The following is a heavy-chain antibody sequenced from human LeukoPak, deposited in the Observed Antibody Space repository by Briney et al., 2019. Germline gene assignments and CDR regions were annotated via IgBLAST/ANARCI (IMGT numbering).Heavy chain of an antibody. Sequence: SETLSLTCAVYGGSFSDYYWSWIRQPPGKGLEWIGEINHSGSTNYNPSLKSRVTISVDTSKNQFSLKLSSVTAADTAVYYCARNRPRYDILTGYYKPDWYFDLWGRGTLVTVSS. CDR3: ARNRPRYDILTGYYKPDWYFDL. J-gene: IGHJ2*01. CDR2: INHSGST. CDR1: GGSFSDYY. V-gene: IGHV4-34*01. D-gene: IGHD3-9*01.